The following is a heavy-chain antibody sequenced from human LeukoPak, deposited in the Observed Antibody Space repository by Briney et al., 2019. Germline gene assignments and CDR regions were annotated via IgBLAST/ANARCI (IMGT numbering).Heavy chain of an antibody. Sequence: PGGSLRLSCAASGFTFTSYAMGWVRQAPGKGLEWVSGISAGGGGTYYADPVKGRFTISRDNSKSTLYLQMNSLRAEDTAIYYCAKDLRSGSNYGFFDYWGQGTLVTVSS. CDR3: AKDLRSGSNYGFFDY. CDR2: ISAGGGGT. CDR1: GFTFTSYA. D-gene: IGHD3-10*01. V-gene: IGHV3-23*01. J-gene: IGHJ4*02.